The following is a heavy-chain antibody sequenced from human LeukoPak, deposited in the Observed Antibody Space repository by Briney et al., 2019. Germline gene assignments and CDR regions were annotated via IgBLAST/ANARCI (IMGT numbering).Heavy chain of an antibody. J-gene: IGHJ4*02. CDR2: INPNSGGT. D-gene: IGHD6-6*01. Sequence: ASVKVSCKASGYTFSVYYMHWVRQAPGQGLEWMGWINPNSGGTKHAQKFQGRVTMTRDTSISTAYLELSRLRSDDTAVYYCARAKYSSSPGGGYWGQGTPVTVSS. CDR3: ARAKYSSSPGGGY. V-gene: IGHV1-2*02. CDR1: GYTFSVYY.